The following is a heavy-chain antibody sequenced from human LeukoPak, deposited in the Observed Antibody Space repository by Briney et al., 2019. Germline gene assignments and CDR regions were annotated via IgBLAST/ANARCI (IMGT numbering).Heavy chain of an antibody. J-gene: IGHJ5*02. Sequence: SETLSLTCTVSGGSISSYYWSWIRQPPGKGLEWIGYIYYSGSTNYNPSLKSRVTISVDTSMNQFSLKLSSVTAADTAVYYCARDGPSANWFDPWGQGTLVTVSS. CDR2: IYYSGST. CDR3: ARDGPSANWFDP. CDR1: GGSISSYY. V-gene: IGHV4-59*01.